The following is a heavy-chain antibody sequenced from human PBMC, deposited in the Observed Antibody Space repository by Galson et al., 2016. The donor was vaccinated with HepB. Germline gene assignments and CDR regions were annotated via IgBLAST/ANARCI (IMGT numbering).Heavy chain of an antibody. Sequence: SVKVSCKASGYTFTGYYIHWVRQAPGQGLEWMGWISSYDDNIKYAQKLQGRLTMTIDSSTDTAYMELRSLRSDDTAIYYCARERGNYAYFDYWGQGTLVTVSS. CDR2: ISSYDDNI. D-gene: IGHD4-11*01. J-gene: IGHJ4*02. V-gene: IGHV1-18*04. CDR3: ARERGNYAYFDY. CDR1: GYTFTGYY.